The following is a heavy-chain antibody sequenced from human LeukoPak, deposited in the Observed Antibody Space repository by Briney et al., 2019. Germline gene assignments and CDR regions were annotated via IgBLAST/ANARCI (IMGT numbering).Heavy chain of an antibody. J-gene: IGHJ4*02. D-gene: IGHD3-22*01. CDR2: INPNSGGT. CDR1: GYTFTGYY. V-gene: IGHV1-2*02. Sequence: ASVKVSCKASGYTFTGYYMHWVRQAPGQGLEWMGWINPNSGGTNYAQKFQGRVTMTRDTSISTAYMELRSLRSDDTAVYYCARGANYYYDSSGYDYWGQGTLVTVSS. CDR3: ARGANYYYDSSGYDY.